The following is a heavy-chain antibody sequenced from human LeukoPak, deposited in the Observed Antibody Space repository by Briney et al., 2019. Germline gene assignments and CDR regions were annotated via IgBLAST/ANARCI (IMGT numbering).Heavy chain of an antibody. V-gene: IGHV4-34*01. CDR3: VRGRAGIDPLYRRYFDY. Sequence: SETLSLTCAVYGGSFGDYYWNWIRQSPGKGLGWIGEINHSGSTKYNPSLKGRVTISVYMSNNHFTLKLTSVTAADTAVYYCVRGRAGIDPLYRRYFDYWGQGTLVTVSS. CDR2: INHSGST. J-gene: IGHJ4*02. CDR1: GGSFGDYY. D-gene: IGHD1-26*01.